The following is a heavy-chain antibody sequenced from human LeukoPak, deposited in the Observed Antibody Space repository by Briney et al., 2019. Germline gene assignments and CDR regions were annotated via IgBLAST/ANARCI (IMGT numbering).Heavy chain of an antibody. J-gene: IGHJ4*02. CDR1: GYTFTGYS. CDR2: INPNSGGT. Sequence: ASVKVSCKASGYTFTGYSMHWVRQAPGQGLEWMGWINPNSGGTNYAQKFQGRVTMTRDTFVSTAYMELSRLSCDDTAVYYCAAGGWYYFDYWGQGTLVTVSS. V-gene: IGHV1-2*02. CDR3: AAGGWYYFDY. D-gene: IGHD6-19*01.